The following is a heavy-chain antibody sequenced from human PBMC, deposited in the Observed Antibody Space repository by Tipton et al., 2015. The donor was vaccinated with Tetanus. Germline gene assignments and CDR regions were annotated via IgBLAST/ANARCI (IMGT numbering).Heavy chain of an antibody. CDR1: GFSFESYG. D-gene: IGHD3-3*01. CDR3: ARELRLLGSHFYKFYGMDV. J-gene: IGHJ6*02. CDR2: MSKDGGFK. V-gene: IGHV3-33*05. Sequence: RSLRLSCAASGFSFESYGMHWVRQAPGKGLEWVAVMSKDGGFKHYVDSAKGRFTISRDNAKNTLYLQMNSLKIEDTAVYYCARELRLLGSHFYKFYGMDVWGQGTTVTVSS.